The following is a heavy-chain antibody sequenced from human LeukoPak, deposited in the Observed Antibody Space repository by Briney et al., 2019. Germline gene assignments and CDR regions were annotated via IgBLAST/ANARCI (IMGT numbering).Heavy chain of an antibody. V-gene: IGHV4-59*01. CDR3: AREGRQDYVYFDH. CDR1: GGSLGMYY. D-gene: IGHD4-17*01. J-gene: IGHJ4*02. CDR2: INYSGST. Sequence: SQSLSLACTVAGGSLGMYYWSCIRQLAGRGLGWIGYINYSGSTNYTPSLKSRVTMSVDTSKNQFSLKLSSVTAADTAMYYCAREGRQDYVYFDHWGQGSLVTVSS.